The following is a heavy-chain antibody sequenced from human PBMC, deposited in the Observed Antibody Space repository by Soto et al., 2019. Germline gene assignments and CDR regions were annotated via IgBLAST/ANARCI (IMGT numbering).Heavy chain of an antibody. CDR3: ARAGSPVDAFDI. CDR1: GFTFSSYW. V-gene: IGHV3-74*01. Sequence: GGALRLSCAASGFTFSSYWMHWVRQAPGKGLVWVSRINSDGSSTSYADSVKGRFTISRDNAKNTLYLQMNSLRAEDTAVYYCARAGSPVDAFDIWGQGTMVTVSS. CDR2: INSDGSST. D-gene: IGHD1-1*01. J-gene: IGHJ3*02.